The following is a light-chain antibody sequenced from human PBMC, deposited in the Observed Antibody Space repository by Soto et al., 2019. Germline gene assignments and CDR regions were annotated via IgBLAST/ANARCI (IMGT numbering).Light chain of an antibody. CDR2: GAS. Sequence: EIVMTQSPASLSVSPGERATLSCRASQSVSRTLAWYQQNPGQAPRLLIYGASTRATGIPARFSGRGSGTDFTLTISSLLSEDFAVYYCQQYDSWRYTFGQGNKLQIK. J-gene: IGKJ2*01. V-gene: IGKV3-15*01. CDR1: QSVSRT. CDR3: QQYDSWRYT.